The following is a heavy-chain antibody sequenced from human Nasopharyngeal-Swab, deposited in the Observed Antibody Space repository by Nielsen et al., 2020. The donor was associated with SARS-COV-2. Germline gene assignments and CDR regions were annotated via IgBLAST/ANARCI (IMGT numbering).Heavy chain of an antibody. J-gene: IGHJ4*02. CDR1: GFTFSSYA. CDR2: ISGSGGST. Sequence: GGSLRLSCAASGFTFSSYAMSWVRQAPGKGLEWVSAISGSGGSTYYADSVKGRLTISRDNSKNTLYLQMNSLRAEDTAVYYCAKDNSPFPVHYDFWSGPTYFDYWGQGTLVTVSS. CDR3: AKDNSPFPVHYDFWSGPTYFDY. D-gene: IGHD3-3*01. V-gene: IGHV3-23*01.